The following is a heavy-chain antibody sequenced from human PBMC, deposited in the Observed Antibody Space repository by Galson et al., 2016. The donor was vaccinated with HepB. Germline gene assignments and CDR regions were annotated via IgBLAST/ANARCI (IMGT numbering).Heavy chain of an antibody. CDR1: EFTFSGAA. CDR3: IRHEEYYSPF. V-gene: IGHV3-73*01. Sequence: SLRLSCAGSEFTFSGAAVHWARQPFGKGLEWIGHIRSRAKNYATAYAASVRGRFTISRDDSKNTAYLQMNSLRTDDTAVYFCIRHEEYYSPFWGQGTLITVSS. D-gene: IGHD2/OR15-2a*01. CDR2: IRSRAKNYAT. J-gene: IGHJ4*02.